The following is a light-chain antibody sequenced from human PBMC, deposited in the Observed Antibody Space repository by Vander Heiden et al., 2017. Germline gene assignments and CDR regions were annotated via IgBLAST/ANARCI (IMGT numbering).Light chain of an antibody. CDR2: DVT. V-gene: IGLV2-14*03. CDR1: SSDVGGYDS. Sequence: QSALTQPASVSGSPGQSISISCTGTSSDVGGYDSVSWYQQHTGEVPKLLIFDVTNRPSGFTNRFSGSASGNTASLTISGLQAEDEADYYCSSYTTSSTYVFGTGTRVTVL. J-gene: IGLJ1*01. CDR3: SSYTTSSTYV.